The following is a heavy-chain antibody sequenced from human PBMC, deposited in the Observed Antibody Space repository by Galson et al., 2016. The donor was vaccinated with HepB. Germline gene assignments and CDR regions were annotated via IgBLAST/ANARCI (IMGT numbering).Heavy chain of an antibody. CDR1: GYTPNTYH. V-gene: IGHV1-46*02. Sequence: SVKVSCKASGYTPNTYHIHWVRQAPGQGLEWMGFVNPTGGGTSYTRNLQGRVTMTRDTSTSTVYVQLGSLRPEDTAVSYCAGEPGQGRVWGGFDDGGQGTLVAVSS. J-gene: IGHJ4*02. CDR3: AGEPGQGRVWGGFDD. D-gene: IGHD3-16*01. CDR2: VNPTGGGT.